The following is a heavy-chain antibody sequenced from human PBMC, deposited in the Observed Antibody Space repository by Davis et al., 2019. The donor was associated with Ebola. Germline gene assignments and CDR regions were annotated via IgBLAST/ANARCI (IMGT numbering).Heavy chain of an antibody. CDR3: ASALWFGESYFDY. V-gene: IGHV4-39*01. D-gene: IGHD3-10*01. Sequence: MPSETLSLTCTVSGGSISSSTYYWGWIRQPPGEGLEWIGSIYYSGSTYSNPSLKSRVTISVDTSKNQFSLKLSSVTAADTAVYYCASALWFGESYFDYWGQGTLVTVSS. CDR2: IYYSGST. J-gene: IGHJ4*02. CDR1: GGSISSSTYY.